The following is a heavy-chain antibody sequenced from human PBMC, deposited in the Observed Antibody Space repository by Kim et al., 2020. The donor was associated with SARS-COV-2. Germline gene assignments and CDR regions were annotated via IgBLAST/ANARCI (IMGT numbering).Heavy chain of an antibody. V-gene: IGHV3-48*02. Sequence: GGSLRLSCAASGFTFSSYSMNWVRQAPGKGLEWVSYISSSSSTIYYADSVKGRFTISRDNAKNSLYLQMNSLRDEDTAVYYCARDRGVVVIAIRNIRPYGMDVWGQGTTVTVSS. J-gene: IGHJ6*02. D-gene: IGHD2-21*01. CDR3: ARDRGVVVIAIRNIRPYGMDV. CDR1: GFTFSSYS. CDR2: ISSSSSTI.